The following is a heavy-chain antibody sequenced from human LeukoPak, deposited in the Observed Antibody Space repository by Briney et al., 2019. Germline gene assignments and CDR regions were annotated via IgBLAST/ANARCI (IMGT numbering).Heavy chain of an antibody. V-gene: IGHV4-39*01. Sequence: SETLSLTCTVSGDSVSSFYYWGWIRQPPGKGLEWIASVYYSGRTYTNPSLKSRVTISVDTSKNHFSLKLDSVTAADTAVYYCARQGSSGWSHFDHWGQGTLVTVSS. J-gene: IGHJ4*02. CDR3: ARQGSSGWSHFDH. CDR2: VYYSGRT. CDR1: GDSVSSFYY. D-gene: IGHD6-19*01.